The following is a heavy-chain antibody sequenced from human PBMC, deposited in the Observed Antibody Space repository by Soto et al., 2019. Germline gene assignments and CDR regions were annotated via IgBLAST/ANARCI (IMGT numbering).Heavy chain of an antibody. Sequence: SGPTTGNPTQTLTLTCTFPGFSLTTSRMCVSWIRQPPGKALEWLARIDWDDDKHYRTSLKTRLTISKDTSKNHVVLTMTNMDPVDTATYYCAHSLTIFGVVTVDYWGQGTLVTVSS. CDR2: IDWDDDK. D-gene: IGHD3-3*01. CDR1: GFSLTTSRMC. V-gene: IGHV2-70*12. J-gene: IGHJ4*02. CDR3: AHSLTIFGVVTVDY.